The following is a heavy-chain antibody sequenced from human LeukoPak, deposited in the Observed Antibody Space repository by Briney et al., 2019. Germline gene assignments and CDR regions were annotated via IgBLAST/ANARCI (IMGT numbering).Heavy chain of an antibody. CDR1: GAPITRYY. D-gene: IGHD3-9*01. V-gene: IGHV4-59*12. CDR3: ARGFSYDILTGSFGSFDY. Sequence: SETLSLTCTVSGAPITRYYWSWIRQPPGKGLEWIGYIYYTGSANYNPSLKSRVSISVDTSKNQFSLRLSSVTAADTAVYYCARGFSYDILTGSFGSFDYWGQGTLVTVSS. J-gene: IGHJ4*02. CDR2: IYYTGSA.